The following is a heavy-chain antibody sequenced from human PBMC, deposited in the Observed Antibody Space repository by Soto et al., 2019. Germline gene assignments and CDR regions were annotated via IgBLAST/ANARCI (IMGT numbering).Heavy chain of an antibody. J-gene: IGHJ6*02. V-gene: IGHV4-31*03. Sequence: SETLSLTCTVSGDSISSGGYYWSWIRQHPGKGLEWIGYIYYSGSTYYNPSLKSRVTISVDTSKNQFSLKLSSVTAADTAVYYCARGDRYYYYYGMDVWGQGTTVTVSS. D-gene: IGHD3-22*01. CDR1: GDSISSGGYY. CDR2: IYYSGST. CDR3: ARGDRYYYYYGMDV.